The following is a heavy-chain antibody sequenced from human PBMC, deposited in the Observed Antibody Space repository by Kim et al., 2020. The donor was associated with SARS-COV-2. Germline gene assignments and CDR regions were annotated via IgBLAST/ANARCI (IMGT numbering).Heavy chain of an antibody. CDR1: GGTFSSYA. D-gene: IGHD1-1*01. Sequence: SVKVSCKASGGTFSSYAISWVRQAPGQGLEWMGGIIPIFGTANYAQKFQGRVTITADESTSTAYMEPSSLRSEDTAVYYCARVELSAGTNGFDYWGQGTLVTVSS. J-gene: IGHJ4*02. V-gene: IGHV1-69*13. CDR3: ARVELSAGTNGFDY. CDR2: IIPIFGTA.